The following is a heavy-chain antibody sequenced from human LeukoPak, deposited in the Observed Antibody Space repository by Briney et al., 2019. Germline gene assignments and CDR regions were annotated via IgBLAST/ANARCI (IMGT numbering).Heavy chain of an antibody. V-gene: IGHV4-59*01. J-gene: IGHJ5*02. CDR3: ARQTTSGWFDP. Sequence: SETLSLTCTVSGGSISSYYWSWIRQPPGKGLEWIGYIFYNGSTNYNPSLKSRVTISVDTSKTQFSLKLSSVTAADTAVYYCARQTTSGWFDPWGQGTLVTVSS. CDR2: IFYNGST. CDR1: GGSISSYY. D-gene: IGHD4-17*01.